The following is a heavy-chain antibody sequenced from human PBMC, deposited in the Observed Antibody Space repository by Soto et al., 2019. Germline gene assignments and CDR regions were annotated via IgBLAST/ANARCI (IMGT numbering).Heavy chain of an antibody. Sequence: PSETLSLTCTVSGASISGFYWSWIRKSAGKGLEWIGRIYATGTTDYNPSLKSRVMMSVDTSKKQFSLKLRSVTAADTAVDYCVRDGTKTLRDWFDPWGQGTSVTVSS. J-gene: IGHJ5*02. CDR1: GASISGFY. D-gene: IGHD1-1*01. CDR2: IYATGTT. CDR3: VRDGTKTLRDWFDP. V-gene: IGHV4-4*07.